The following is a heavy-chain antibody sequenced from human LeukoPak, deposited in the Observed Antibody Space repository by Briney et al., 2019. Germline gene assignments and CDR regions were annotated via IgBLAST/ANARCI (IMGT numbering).Heavy chain of an antibody. V-gene: IGHV4-59*01. CDR3: AGGISVSAGDY. J-gene: IGHJ4*02. CDR1: GGSISNYY. D-gene: IGHD6-19*01. Sequence: PSETLSLTCTVSGGSISNYYWSWIRQPPGKGLEWIGYIYYTGSTNYNPSLKSRVSISVDTSKNQFSLSLSSVTAADTAVYYCAGGISVSAGDYWGQGTLVTASS. CDR2: IYYTGST.